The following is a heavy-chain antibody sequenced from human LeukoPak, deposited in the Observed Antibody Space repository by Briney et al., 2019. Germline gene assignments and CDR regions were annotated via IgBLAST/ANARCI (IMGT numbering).Heavy chain of an antibody. J-gene: IGHJ3*02. CDR2: IIPILGIA. D-gene: IGHD4-23*01. V-gene: IGHV1-69*04. CDR1: GGTFSSYA. CDR3: ARLKKKWTTVDAGLDAFDI. Sequence: SVKVSCKASGGTFSSYAISWVRQAPGQGLEWMGRIIPILGIANYAQKFQGRVTITADKSTSTAYMELSSLRSEDTAVYYCARLKKKWTTVDAGLDAFDIWGQGTMVTVSS.